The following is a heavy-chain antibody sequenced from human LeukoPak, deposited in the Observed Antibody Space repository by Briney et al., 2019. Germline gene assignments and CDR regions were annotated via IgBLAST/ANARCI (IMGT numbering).Heavy chain of an antibody. CDR1: GFSFNTYA. CDR3: AQQVGYCSSGSCYFTY. J-gene: IGHJ1*01. V-gene: IGHV3-23*01. Sequence: GGSLRLSCAASGFSFNTYAMSWVRQAPGKGLEWVSAISNTGGSTYYADSVKGRFTISGDKSKNTLSLQMNSLRAEDTAVYYCAQQVGYCSSGSCYFTYWGQGTLVTVSS. CDR2: ISNTGGST. D-gene: IGHD2-15*01.